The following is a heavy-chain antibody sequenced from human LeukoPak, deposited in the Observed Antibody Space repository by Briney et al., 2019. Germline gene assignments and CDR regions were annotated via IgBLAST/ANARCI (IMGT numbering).Heavy chain of an antibody. D-gene: IGHD5-18*01. V-gene: IGHV1-24*01. CDR3: ARDPSDTAIVTNIDDS. CDR2: FDPEDGET. J-gene: IGHJ4*02. CDR1: GYTLPELS. Sequence: GSSVNVSCKDSGYTLPELSMHELRPAPGKGLDWMGGFDPEDGETIYAQKLQGRATMTTDTSTSTAYMELRSLRSEDTAVYYCARDPSDTAIVTNIDDSWGQGTLVTVSS.